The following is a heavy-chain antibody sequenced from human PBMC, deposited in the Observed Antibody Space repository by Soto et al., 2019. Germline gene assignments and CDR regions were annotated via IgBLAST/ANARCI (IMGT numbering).Heavy chain of an antibody. CDR3: ARPRRYFDWLLFPDGMED. CDR2: IDPSDSYT. D-gene: IGHD3-9*01. Sequence: GESLKISCKGSGYSFTSYWISWVRQMPGKGLEWMGRIDPSDSYTNYSPSFQGQVTISADKSISTAYLQWSSLKASDTAMYYSARPRRYFDWLLFPDGMEDGGQGTPDTVSS. V-gene: IGHV5-10-1*04. J-gene: IGHJ6*02. CDR1: GYSFTSYW.